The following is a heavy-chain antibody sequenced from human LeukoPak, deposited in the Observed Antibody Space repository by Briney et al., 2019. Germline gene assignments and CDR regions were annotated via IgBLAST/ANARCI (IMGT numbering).Heavy chain of an antibody. Sequence: GASVKVSCKASGYTFTSYGISWVRQAPGQGLEWMGWISAYNGNTNYAQKLQGRVTMTTDTSTSTAYMELRSLRSDDTAVYYCARESSGVVVAATSYYFDYWGQGTLVTVSS. J-gene: IGHJ4*02. D-gene: IGHD2-15*01. CDR1: GYTFTSYG. CDR2: ISAYNGNT. V-gene: IGHV1-18*01. CDR3: ARESSGVVVAATSYYFDY.